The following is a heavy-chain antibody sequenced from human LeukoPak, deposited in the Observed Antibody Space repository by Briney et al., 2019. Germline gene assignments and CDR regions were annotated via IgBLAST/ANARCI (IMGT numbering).Heavy chain of an antibody. V-gene: IGHV3-21*01. CDR1: GFTFSSYT. D-gene: IGHD6-13*01. Sequence: GGSLRLSCAASGFTFSSYTMNWVRQAPGKGLEWVSSISGSRRHKYYADSVKGRFTISRGNAKNSPYLQMNSLRAEDTAVYYCARTANFAAGYYIDYWGQGTLVTVSS. CDR2: ISGSRRHK. CDR3: ARTANFAAGYYIDY. J-gene: IGHJ4*02.